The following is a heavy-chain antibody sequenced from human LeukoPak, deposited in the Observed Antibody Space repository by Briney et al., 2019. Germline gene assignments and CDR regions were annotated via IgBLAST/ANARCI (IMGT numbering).Heavy chain of an antibody. CDR3: ARLIRQQLAEDWFDP. J-gene: IGHJ5*02. V-gene: IGHV4-59*08. CDR1: GGSISSYY. D-gene: IGHD6-13*01. CDR2: IYYSGST. Sequence: PSETLSLTCTVSGGSISSYYWSWIRQPPGKGLEWIGYIYYSGSTYYNPSLKSRVTISVDTSKNQFSLKLSSVTAADTAVYYCARLIRQQLAEDWFDPWGQGTLVTVSS.